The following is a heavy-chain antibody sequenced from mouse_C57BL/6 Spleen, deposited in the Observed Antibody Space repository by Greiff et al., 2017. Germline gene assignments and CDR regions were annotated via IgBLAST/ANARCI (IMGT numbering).Heavy chain of an antibody. Sequence: EVQLQQSGPELVKPGASVKISCKASGYSFTDYNMNWVKQSNGKSLEWIGVINPNYGTTSYNKKFKGKATLTVDQSSSTAYMQLNSLTSEDSAVYYCERPVYGSSHWDFDVWGTGTTVTVSA. D-gene: IGHD1-1*01. CDR1: GYSFTDYN. V-gene: IGHV1-39*01. J-gene: IGHJ1*03. CDR2: INPNYGTT. CDR3: ERPVYGSSHWDFDV.